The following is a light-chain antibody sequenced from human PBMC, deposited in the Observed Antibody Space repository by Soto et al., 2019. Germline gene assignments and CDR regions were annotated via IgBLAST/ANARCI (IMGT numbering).Light chain of an antibody. J-gene: IGKJ1*01. CDR1: QGISNS. CDR3: LCYITYPWT. V-gene: IGKV1-5*01. Sequence: IYMTQSPSTLSASVGDRVTITCRASQGISNSLAWYQQKAGKAPTLLIYDASTLQSGVPSRFSGSGSGTEFSLTISSLQPEDFATYYCLCYITYPWTFGQGTKVDIK. CDR2: DAS.